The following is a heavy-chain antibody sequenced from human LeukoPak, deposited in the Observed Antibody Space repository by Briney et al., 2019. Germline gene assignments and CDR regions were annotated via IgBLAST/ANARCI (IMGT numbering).Heavy chain of an antibody. Sequence: GGSLRLSCAASGFTFSNAWMNWVCQAPGKGLEWVGRIKSKTDGGTTDYAAPVKGRFTISRDDSKNTLYLQMNSLRAEDTAVYYCARETTVTNYYYYGMDVCGQGTTVTVSS. V-gene: IGHV3-15*07. CDR1: GFTFSNAW. CDR2: IKSKTDGGTT. CDR3: ARETTVTNYYYYGMDV. D-gene: IGHD4-17*01. J-gene: IGHJ6*02.